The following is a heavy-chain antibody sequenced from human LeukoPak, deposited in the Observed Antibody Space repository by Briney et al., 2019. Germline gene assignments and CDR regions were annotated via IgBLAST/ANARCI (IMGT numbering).Heavy chain of an antibody. CDR1: GVPISSYY. CDR3: ARNGVYCNGGTCRTNFDY. CDR2: NSYSGST. D-gene: IGHD2-15*01. J-gene: IGHJ4*02. V-gene: IGHV4-59*01. Sequence: KSAETLSLTCTVSGVPISSYYWRWTRQPPGKGLEWLGDNSYSGSTSYNASLNRRVTILVDTHNNKFPQTQSSVTGADTAVYYCARNGVYCNGGTCRTNFDYWGQGTLVTASS.